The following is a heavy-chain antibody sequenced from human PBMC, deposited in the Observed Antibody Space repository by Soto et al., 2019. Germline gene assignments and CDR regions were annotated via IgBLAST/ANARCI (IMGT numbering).Heavy chain of an antibody. CDR3: ARDPAGDSNIYYSPGWFDP. D-gene: IGHD3-22*01. V-gene: IGHV3-33*01. CDR1: GLSFGRFG. Sequence: QLQLVESGGGVVQPGRSLRLSCAAAGLSFGRFGIHWVRQAPGKGLDWVAVIWYDGNNKYYADSVKGRFTISRDNSKNMVYLEMNSLRPEYTARYYCARDPAGDSNIYYSPGWFDPWGQGTLVTVSS. CDR2: IWYDGNNK. J-gene: IGHJ5*02.